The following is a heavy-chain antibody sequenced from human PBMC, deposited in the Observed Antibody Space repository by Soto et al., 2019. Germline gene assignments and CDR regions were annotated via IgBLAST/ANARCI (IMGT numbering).Heavy chain of an antibody. CDR1: GFTFSSYW. Sequence: GGSLRLSCAASGFTFSSYWMSWVRQAPGKGLEWVANIKQDGSEKYYADSVKGRFTISRDNSKNTLYLQMNSLRAEDTAVYYCARADSIVVVPAAPYDYWGQGTLVTVSS. CDR2: IKQDGSEK. D-gene: IGHD2-2*01. CDR3: ARADSIVVVPAAPYDY. V-gene: IGHV3-7*01. J-gene: IGHJ4*02.